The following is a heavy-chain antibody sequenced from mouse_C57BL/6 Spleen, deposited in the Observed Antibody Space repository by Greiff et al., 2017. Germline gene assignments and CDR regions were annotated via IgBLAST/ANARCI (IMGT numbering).Heavy chain of an antibody. CDR1: GYTFTDYY. Sequence: VQRVESGAELVRPGASVKLSCKASGYTFTDYYINWVKQRPGQGLEWIARIYPGSGNTYYNEKFKGKATLTAEKSSSTAYMQLSSLTSEDSAVYFCASQGLITTPFDYWGQGTTLTVSS. J-gene: IGHJ2*01. D-gene: IGHD1-1*01. V-gene: IGHV1-76*01. CDR2: IYPGSGNT. CDR3: ASQGLITTPFDY.